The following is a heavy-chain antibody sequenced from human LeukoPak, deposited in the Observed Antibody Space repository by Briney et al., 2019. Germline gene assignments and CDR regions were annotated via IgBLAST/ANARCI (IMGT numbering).Heavy chain of an antibody. CDR3: ARGGGSRMIKFDY. V-gene: IGHV4-61*02. CDR2: IYTSGST. CDR1: GGSISSGSYY. J-gene: IGHJ4*02. Sequence: SQTLSLTCTVSGGSISSGSYYWSWIRQPAGKGLEWIGRIYTSGSTNYNPSLKSRVTISVDTSKNQFSLKLSSVTAADTAVYYCARGGGSRMIKFDYWGQGTLVTVSS. D-gene: IGHD3-16*01.